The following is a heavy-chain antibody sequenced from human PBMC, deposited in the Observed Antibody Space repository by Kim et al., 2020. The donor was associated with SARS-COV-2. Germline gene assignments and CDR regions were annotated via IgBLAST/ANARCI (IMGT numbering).Heavy chain of an antibody. CDR3: ARDRGCSSTSCYGPQDY. J-gene: IGHJ4*02. CDR2: INAGNGNT. CDR1: GYTFTSYA. D-gene: IGHD2-2*01. Sequence: ASVKVSCKASGYTFTSYAMHWVRQAPGQRLEWMGWINAGNGNTKYSQKFQGRVTITRDTSASTAYMELSSLRSEDTAVYYCARDRGCSSTSCYGPQDYRGQGTLVTVSS. V-gene: IGHV1-3*01.